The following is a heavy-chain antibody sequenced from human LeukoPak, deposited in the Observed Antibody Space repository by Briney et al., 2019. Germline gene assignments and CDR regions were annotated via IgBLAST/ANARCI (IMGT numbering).Heavy chain of an antibody. CDR1: GFTFSSYE. V-gene: IGHV3-48*03. CDR2: ISSSGSTI. Sequence: GGSLRLSCAASGFTFSSYEMNWVRQAPGKGLEWVSYISSSGSTIYYADSVKGRFTISRDNAKNSLYLQMNSLRAEDTAVYYCARDWGYSSSWYDYWGQGTLVTVSS. J-gene: IGHJ4*02. CDR3: ARDWGYSSSWYDY. D-gene: IGHD6-13*01.